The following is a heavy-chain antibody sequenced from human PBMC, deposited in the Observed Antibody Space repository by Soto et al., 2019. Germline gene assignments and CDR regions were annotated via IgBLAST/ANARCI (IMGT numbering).Heavy chain of an antibody. Sequence: SETLSLTCTVSGGSISSGGYYWSWIRQHPGKGLEWIGYIYYSGSTYYNPSLKSRVTISVDTSKNQFSPKLSSVTAADTAVYYCARRVIQLMPYFDYWGQGTLVTVSS. D-gene: IGHD5-18*01. J-gene: IGHJ4*02. CDR2: IYYSGST. CDR3: ARRVIQLMPYFDY. V-gene: IGHV4-31*03. CDR1: GGSISSGGYY.